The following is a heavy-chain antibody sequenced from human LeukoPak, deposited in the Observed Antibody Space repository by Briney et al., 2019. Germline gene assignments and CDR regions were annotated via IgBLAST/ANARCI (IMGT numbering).Heavy chain of an antibody. CDR2: IYPGDSDT. J-gene: IGHJ3*02. Sequence: GESLKISCKGSGYSFTSYWIGWVRQMPGKGLEWMGIIYPGDSDTRYSPSFQGQVTISADKSISTAYLQWSSLKASDTAMYYCARPAYYDFWSGYLGDAFDIWGQGTMVTVSS. D-gene: IGHD3-3*01. V-gene: IGHV5-51*01. CDR1: GYSFTSYW. CDR3: ARPAYYDFWSGYLGDAFDI.